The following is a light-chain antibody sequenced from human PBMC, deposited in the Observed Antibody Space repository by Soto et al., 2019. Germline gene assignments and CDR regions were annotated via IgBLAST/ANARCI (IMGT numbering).Light chain of an antibody. CDR1: QSLTSSY. CDR3: QQYDSSPPSYT. J-gene: IGKJ2*01. Sequence: EIVLTQSPGTLSLSPGERATLSCRASQSLTSSYLAWYQQKPGQAPRLLIYGASSRATGIPDRFSGSGSGTDFTLTINRLEPEDFAVYYCQQYDSSPPSYTFGQGPKLEIK. V-gene: IGKV3-20*01. CDR2: GAS.